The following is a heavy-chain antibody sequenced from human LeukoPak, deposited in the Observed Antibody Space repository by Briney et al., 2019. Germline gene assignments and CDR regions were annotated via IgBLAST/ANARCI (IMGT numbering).Heavy chain of an antibody. CDR3: ARANIGYCSSTSCPGLYYYYMDV. V-gene: IGHV1-2*02. CDR1: GYTFTDYY. Sequence: ASVKVSCKASGYTFTDYYLHWVRQAPGQGLEWLGWINPNTGDTNYAQNFQGRVTMTRDTSISTAYMELSRLRSDDTAVYYCARANIGYCSSTSCPGLYYYYMDVWGKGTTVTISS. D-gene: IGHD2-2*01. CDR2: INPNTGDT. J-gene: IGHJ6*03.